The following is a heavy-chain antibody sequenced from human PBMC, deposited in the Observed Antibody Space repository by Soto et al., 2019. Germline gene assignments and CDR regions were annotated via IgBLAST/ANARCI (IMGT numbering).Heavy chain of an antibody. Sequence: GGSLRLSCAASGFTFSSYGMHWVRQAPGKGLEWVAVISYDGSNKYYADSVKGRFTISRDNSKNTLYLQMNSLRTEDTAVYYCAKIYSSGWSPRNDHWGQGTLVTV. CDR2: ISYDGSNK. V-gene: IGHV3-30*18. CDR1: GFTFSSYG. CDR3: AKIYSSGWSPRNDH. D-gene: IGHD6-19*01. J-gene: IGHJ4*02.